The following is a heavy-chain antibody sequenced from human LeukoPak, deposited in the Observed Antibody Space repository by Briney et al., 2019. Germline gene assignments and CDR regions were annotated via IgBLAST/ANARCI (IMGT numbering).Heavy chain of an antibody. CDR2: ISGSGGST. CDR1: GFTFSSYA. J-gene: IGHJ4*02. V-gene: IGHV3-23*01. CDR3: AKDGFPASLGDY. Sequence: GSLRLSCAASGFTFSSYAMSWVRQAPGKGLEWVSAISGSGGSTYYADSVKGRFTISRDNSKNTLYLQMNGLRAEDTAVYYCAKDGFPASLGDYWGQGTLVTVSS. D-gene: IGHD2-2*03.